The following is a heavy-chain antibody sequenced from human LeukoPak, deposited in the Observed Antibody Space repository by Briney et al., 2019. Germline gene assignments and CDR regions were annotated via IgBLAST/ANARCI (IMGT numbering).Heavy chain of an antibody. CDR2: INHSGST. CDR1: GGSFSGYY. CDR3: ARDERYYGSGNSFVVFDY. D-gene: IGHD3-10*01. Sequence: SETLSLTCAVYGGSFSGYYWSWIRQPPGKGLEWIGEINHSGSTNYNPSLKSRVTISVDTSKNQFSLKLSSVTAADTAVYYCARDERYYGSGNSFVVFDYWGQGTLVTVSS. V-gene: IGHV4-34*01. J-gene: IGHJ4*02.